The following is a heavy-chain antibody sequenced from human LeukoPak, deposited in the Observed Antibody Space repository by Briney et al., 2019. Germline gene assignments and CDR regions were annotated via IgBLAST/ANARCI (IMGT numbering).Heavy chain of an antibody. V-gene: IGHV4-59*01. CDR1: GGSITNYY. CDR3: ARHAAGTWYFDY. J-gene: IGHJ4*02. CDR2: IYYSGST. D-gene: IGHD6-13*01. Sequence: SETLSLTCTVSGGSITNYYWSWIRQPPGKGLEWIGYIYYSGSTNYNPSLKSRVTISLDTSKNQFSLKLSSVTAADTAVYYCARHAAGTWYFDYWGQGTLVTVSS.